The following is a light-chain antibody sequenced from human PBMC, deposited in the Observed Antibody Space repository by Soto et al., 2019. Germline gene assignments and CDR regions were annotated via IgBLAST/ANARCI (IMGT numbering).Light chain of an antibody. J-gene: IGKJ3*01. Sequence: EIVLTQSPATLSLSPGERATLSCRASQSVSSYLAWYQQKPGQAPRLLIYAASNRATGIPARFSGSGSGTAFTLTISSLEPEDFAVYYCQQRSNWPPIFTFGPGTKVDIK. CDR1: QSVSSY. V-gene: IGKV3-11*01. CDR2: AAS. CDR3: QQRSNWPPIFT.